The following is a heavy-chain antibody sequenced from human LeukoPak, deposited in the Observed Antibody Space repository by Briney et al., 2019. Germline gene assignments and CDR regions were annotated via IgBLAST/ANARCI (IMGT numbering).Heavy chain of an antibody. J-gene: IGHJ6*02. Sequence: SETLSLTCTVSGGSISSYYWSWIRQPPGKGLEWIGYTYYSGSTNYNPSLKSRVTISVDTSKNQFSLKLSSVSAAVTAVYYCARSGYSTVTYFPNRYYFGIDVWGQGTTVTVSS. CDR2: TYYSGST. V-gene: IGHV4-59*01. D-gene: IGHD4-17*01. CDR3: ARSGYSTVTYFPNRYYFGIDV. CDR1: GGSISSYY.